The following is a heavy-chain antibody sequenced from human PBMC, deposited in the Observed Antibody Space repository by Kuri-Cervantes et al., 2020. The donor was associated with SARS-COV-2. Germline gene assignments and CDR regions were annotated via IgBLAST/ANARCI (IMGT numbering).Heavy chain of an antibody. J-gene: IGHJ3*02. CDR3: ARDRSPGYSYGYVFNAFDI. CDR1: GGTFSSYA. V-gene: IGHV1-69*13. Sequence: SVKVSCKASGGTFSSYAISWVRQAPGQGLEWMGGIIPIFGTANYAQKFQGRVTITADESTSIAYMELSSLRSEDTAVYYCARDRSPGYSYGYVFNAFDIWGQGTMVTVSS. CDR2: IIPIFGTA. D-gene: IGHD5-18*01.